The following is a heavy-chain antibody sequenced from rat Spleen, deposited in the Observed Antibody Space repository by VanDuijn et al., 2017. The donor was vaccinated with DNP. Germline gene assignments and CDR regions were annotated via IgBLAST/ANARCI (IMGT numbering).Heavy chain of an antibody. CDR1: GFTFSDSN. D-gene: IGHD3-1*01. V-gene: IGHV5-7*01. J-gene: IGHJ1*01. Sequence: EVQLVESGGGLVQPGRSLKLSCAASGFTFSDSNMAWVRQTPKKDLEWVAYISYDGGSTNYGDSVKGRFTISRDNAKSTLYLQMDSLRSEDTATYYCARGSTSIYWYFDFWGPGTMVTVSS. CDR2: ISYDGGST. CDR3: ARGSTSIYWYFDF.